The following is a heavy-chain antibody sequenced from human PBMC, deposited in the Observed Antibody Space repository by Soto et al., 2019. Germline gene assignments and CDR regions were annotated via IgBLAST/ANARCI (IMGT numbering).Heavy chain of an antibody. V-gene: IGHV3-30-3*01. J-gene: IGHJ6*02. CDR2: ISYDGSNK. CDR3: ARASIFGVVIAYYYYGMDV. D-gene: IGHD3-3*01. Sequence: QVQLVESGGGVVQPGRSLRLSCAASGFTFSSYAMHWVRQAPGKGLEWVAVISYDGSNKYYADSVKGRFTISRDNSKNPLYLQMNSLRAEYTAVYYCARASIFGVVIAYYYYGMDVWGQGTTVTVSS. CDR1: GFTFSSYA.